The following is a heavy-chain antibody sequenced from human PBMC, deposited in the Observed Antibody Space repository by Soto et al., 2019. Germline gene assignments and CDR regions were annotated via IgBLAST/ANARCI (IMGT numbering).Heavy chain of an antibody. J-gene: IGHJ4*02. Sequence: EVQLVESGGGLVKPGGSLRLSCAASGFTFSNAWMSWVRQAPGKGLEWVGRIKSKTDGRKTDYAAPVKGRFTISSDDSKTTLYLQMNSLNPEDTAVAYCTTDGGMGSFDYWGQGTLVTVSS. CDR1: GFTFSNAW. CDR3: TTDGGMGSFDY. CDR2: IKSKTDGRKT. D-gene: IGHD3-16*01. V-gene: IGHV3-15*01.